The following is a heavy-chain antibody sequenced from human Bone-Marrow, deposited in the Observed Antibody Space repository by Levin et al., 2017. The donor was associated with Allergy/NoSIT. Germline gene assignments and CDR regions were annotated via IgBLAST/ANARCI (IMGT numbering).Heavy chain of an antibody. J-gene: IGHJ4*02. V-gene: IGHV3-15*01. CDR2: IKSKTDGGTT. D-gene: IGHD3-22*01. CDR3: TRVGYYDTSGYYYTFDY. Sequence: GESLKISCTVSGFTFSNAWMSWVRQAPGKGLEWVGRIKSKTDGGTTDYVAPVKDRFTISRDDSKNMLYLQMNSLKTEDTAVYYCTRVGYYDTSGYYYTFDYWGQGTLVTVSS. CDR1: GFTFSNAW.